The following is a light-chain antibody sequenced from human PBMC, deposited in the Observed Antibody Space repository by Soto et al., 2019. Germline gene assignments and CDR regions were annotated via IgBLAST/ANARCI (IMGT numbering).Light chain of an antibody. Sequence: DIQMTQSPSSVSASIGDRVTITCRASQGITSWLAWYQQKPGKAPNLLIYAASSLHGGVPSRFSGSGSGTDFTLTISNLQPEDFATYFCQQADRFPLTFGGGTRVEIK. J-gene: IGKJ4*01. CDR2: AAS. CDR1: QGITSW. CDR3: QQADRFPLT. V-gene: IGKV1-12*01.